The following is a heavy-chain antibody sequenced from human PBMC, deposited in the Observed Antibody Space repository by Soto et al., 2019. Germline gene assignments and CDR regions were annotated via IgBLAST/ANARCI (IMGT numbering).Heavy chain of an antibody. CDR2: IYYSGST. V-gene: IGHV4-31*02. D-gene: IGHD2-21*02. CDR3: ARGSEDGSDTYDYYGMDA. Sequence: SETLSLTCTVSGGSISSGGYYWSWIRQHPGKGLEWIGYIYYSGSTYYNPSLKSRVTISVDTSKNQFSLKLSSVTAADTAVYYCARGSEDGSDTYDYYGMDAWGQGTTVTVSS. CDR1: GGSISSGGYY. J-gene: IGHJ6*02.